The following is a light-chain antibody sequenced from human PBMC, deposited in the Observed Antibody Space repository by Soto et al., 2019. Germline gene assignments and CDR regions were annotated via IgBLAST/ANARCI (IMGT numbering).Light chain of an antibody. CDR2: GAS. CDR3: QQYGSSPRT. Sequence: EIVLAQSLGTLSLYPGERATRSFRASQSVSSSYLAWYQQKPGQAPRLLIYGASSRATGIPDRFSGSGSGTDFTLTISRLEPEDFAVYYCQQYGSSPRTFGQGTKVEI. CDR1: QSVSSSY. J-gene: IGKJ1*01. V-gene: IGKV3-20*01.